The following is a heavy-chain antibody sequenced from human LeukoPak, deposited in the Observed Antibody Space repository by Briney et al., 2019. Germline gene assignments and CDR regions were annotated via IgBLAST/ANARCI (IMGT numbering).Heavy chain of an antibody. CDR2: IHYSGIT. CDR3: ARKPNAVYWFDP. J-gene: IGHJ5*02. D-gene: IGHD4/OR15-4a*01. CDR1: GYSISSDNW. Sequence: SDTLSLTCAVSGYSISSDNWWGWIRQPPGKGLEWIGYIHYSGITYYSPSLKSRVTLSVDTSKNQFSLRLSSATAVDTAVYYCARKPNAVYWFDPWGQGTLVTVSS. V-gene: IGHV4-28*01.